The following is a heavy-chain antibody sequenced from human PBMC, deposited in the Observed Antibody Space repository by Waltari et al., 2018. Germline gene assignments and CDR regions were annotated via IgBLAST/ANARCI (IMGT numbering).Heavy chain of an antibody. J-gene: IGHJ3*02. CDR3: ARSRNRFDSSGYFAFDI. D-gene: IGHD3-22*01. CDR1: GFTFSSYS. Sequence: EVQLVESGGGLVQPGGSLRLSCAASGFTFSSYSMNWVRQAPGKGLEWVSYISSSSSTIYDADSVKGRFTISRDNAKNSLYLQMNSLRAEDTAVYYCARSRNRFDSSGYFAFDIWGQGTMVTVSS. V-gene: IGHV3-48*04. CDR2: ISSSSSTI.